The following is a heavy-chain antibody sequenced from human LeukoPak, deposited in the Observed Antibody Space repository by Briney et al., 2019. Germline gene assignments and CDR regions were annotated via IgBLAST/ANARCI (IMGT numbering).Heavy chain of an antibody. CDR1: GGSISSYY. CDR2: IYTSGST. J-gene: IGHJ3*02. V-gene: IGHV4-4*07. CDR3: ACFGCTKGVYDAFDI. D-gene: IGHD2-8*01. Sequence: SETLSLTCTVSGGSISSYYWSWIRQPAGKGLEWIGRIYTSGSTNYNPSLKSRVTMSVDTSKNQFSLKLSPVTAADTAVYYCACFGCTKGVYDAFDIWGQGTMVTVPS.